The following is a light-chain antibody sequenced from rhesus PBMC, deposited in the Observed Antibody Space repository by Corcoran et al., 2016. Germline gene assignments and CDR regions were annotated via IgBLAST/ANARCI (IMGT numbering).Light chain of an antibody. J-gene: IGKJ1*01. Sequence: PGEGATLSCRASQSANGRFAWYQQKPGQTARLLVYDASTRATGIPDRFSGSGSGTDFFLTVSSLEPEDVGVYYCQQYSNWPLTFGQGTKVDIK. CDR2: DAS. CDR3: QQYSNWPLT. CDR1: QSANGR. V-gene: IGKV3-35*01.